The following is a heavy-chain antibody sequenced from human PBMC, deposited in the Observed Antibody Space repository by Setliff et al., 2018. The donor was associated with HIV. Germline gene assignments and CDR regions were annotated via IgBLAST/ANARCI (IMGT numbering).Heavy chain of an antibody. D-gene: IGHD6-13*01. CDR2: ISGSGDST. CDR3: AKDPSDSSSWYYFHY. V-gene: IGHV3-23*01. J-gene: IGHJ4*02. Sequence: LRLSCATSGFTFSSYAMSWVRQAPGKGLEWVSAISGSGDSTYYAASVKGRFTISRDNSKNTLYLQMNSLRADDTAVYYCAKDPSDSSSWYYFHYWGQGALVTVSS. CDR1: GFTFSSYA.